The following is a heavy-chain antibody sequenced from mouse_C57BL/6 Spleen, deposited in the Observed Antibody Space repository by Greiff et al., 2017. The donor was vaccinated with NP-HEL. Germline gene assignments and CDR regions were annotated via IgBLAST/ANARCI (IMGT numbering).Heavy chain of an antibody. CDR2: INPSNGGT. V-gene: IGHV1-53*01. D-gene: IGHD1-1*01. Sequence: QVQLQQPGTELVKPGASVKLSCKASGYTFTSYWMHWVKQRPGQGLEWIGDINPSNGGTNYNEKFKSKATLTVDKSSSPAYMHLTSLKSEVSAVYYCARSRYYGSSYAWFAYWGQGTLVTVSA. CDR3: ARSRYYGSSYAWFAY. J-gene: IGHJ3*01. CDR1: GYTFTSYW.